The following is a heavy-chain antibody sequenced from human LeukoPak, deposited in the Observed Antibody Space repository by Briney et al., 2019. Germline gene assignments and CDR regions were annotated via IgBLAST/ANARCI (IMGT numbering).Heavy chain of an antibody. V-gene: IGHV3-48*03. CDR3: GRSQNYNDSSGYSY. CDR2: ISSSGSTI. Sequence: GGSLRLSCAASGFTFSSYEMNWVRQAPGKGLEWVSYISSSGSTIYYADSVKGRFTISRDNAKNSLYLQMNSLRAEDTAVYYCGRSQNYNDSSGYSYWGQGTLVTVSS. CDR1: GFTFSSYE. J-gene: IGHJ4*02. D-gene: IGHD3-22*01.